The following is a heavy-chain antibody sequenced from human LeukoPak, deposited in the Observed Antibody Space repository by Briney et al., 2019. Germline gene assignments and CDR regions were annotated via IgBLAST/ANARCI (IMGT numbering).Heavy chain of an antibody. V-gene: IGHV3-23*01. CDR1: GFTFSSYA. CDR3: AKAFMIVVVVAAPFDY. CDR2: ISGSGGST. Sequence: GGSLRLSCAASGFTFSSYAMSWVRQAPGKGLEWVSAISGSGGSTYYADPVKGRFTISRDNSKNTLYLQMNSLRAEDTAVYYCAKAFMIVVVVAAPFDYWGQGTLVTVSS. J-gene: IGHJ4*02. D-gene: IGHD2-15*01.